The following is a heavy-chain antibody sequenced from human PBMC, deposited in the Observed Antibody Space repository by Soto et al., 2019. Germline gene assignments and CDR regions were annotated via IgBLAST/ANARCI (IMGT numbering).Heavy chain of an antibody. V-gene: IGHV3-30*03. CDR1: GFTFSSNG. Sequence: QVQLVESGGGVVQPGRSLRLTCAASGFTFSSNGMHWVRQAPGKGLEWVALVAYDGSKTYYGDSVRGRFTISRENSENTVYLQMNSLRAEDTAVYYCARWVGGSMYDNSGKYDSWGQGTLVTVYS. CDR3: ARWVGGSMYDNSGKYDS. CDR2: VAYDGSKT. D-gene: IGHD3-22*01. J-gene: IGHJ5*01.